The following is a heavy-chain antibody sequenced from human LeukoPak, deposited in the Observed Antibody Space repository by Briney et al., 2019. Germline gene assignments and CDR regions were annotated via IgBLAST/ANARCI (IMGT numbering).Heavy chain of an antibody. V-gene: IGHV3-23*01. J-gene: IGHJ4*02. CDR3: AKLPTLNYGDYRACFDY. Sequence: GGSLRLSCAASGFTFSSHAMSWVRQAPGKGLEWVSAISGSGGSTYYADSVKGRFTISRDNSKNTLYLQMNSLRAEDTAVYYCAKLPTLNYGDYRACFDYWGQGTLVTVSS. D-gene: IGHD4-17*01. CDR1: GFTFSSHA. CDR2: ISGSGGST.